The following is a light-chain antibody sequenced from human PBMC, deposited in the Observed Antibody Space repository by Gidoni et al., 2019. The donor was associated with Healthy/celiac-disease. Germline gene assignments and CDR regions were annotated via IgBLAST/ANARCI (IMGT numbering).Light chain of an antibody. J-gene: IGLJ2*01. CDR2: QDS. CDR1: KLGDKY. Sequence: SYELTQPPSVSVSPRQTASITCSGDKLGDKYACWYQKKPGQSPVLVIYQDSKRPSGIPERFSGSNSGNTATLTISGTQAMDEADYYCQAWDSSTVVFGGGTKLTVL. CDR3: QAWDSSTVV. V-gene: IGLV3-1*01.